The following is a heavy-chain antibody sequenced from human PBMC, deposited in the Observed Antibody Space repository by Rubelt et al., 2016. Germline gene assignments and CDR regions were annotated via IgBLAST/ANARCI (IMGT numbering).Heavy chain of an antibody. J-gene: IGHJ4*02. V-gene: IGHV4-59*08. D-gene: IGHD2-15*01. CDR2: ISFGGSA. Sequence: QVQLQESGPGLVKPSETLSLTCTVSGGSIISYYWGWIRQPPGKGLEWIGYISFGGSANYNPSLTGCVPRSPDMLKNQCCLTLGSWTAAGTSVYYCERLPGCSGGSCYSIDYWGQGTLVTVSS. CDR1: GGSIISYY. CDR3: ERLPGCSGGSCYSIDY.